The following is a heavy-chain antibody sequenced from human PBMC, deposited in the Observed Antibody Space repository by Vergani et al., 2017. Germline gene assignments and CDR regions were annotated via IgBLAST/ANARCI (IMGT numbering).Heavy chain of an antibody. CDR3: ARAGPRALWFGELLLNDAFDI. CDR2: IVPTLNVA. D-gene: IGHD3-10*01. J-gene: IGHJ3*02. CDR1: GGTFSSYT. Sequence: QVQLVQSGAEVKKPGSSVKVSCKASGGTFSSYTITWVRQAPGHGLEWMGRIVPTLNVANYAQNFQGRASITADMSTSTSYMDLSSLRSEDSAVYYCARAGPRALWFGELLLNDAFDIWGQGTMVTVSS. V-gene: IGHV1-69*02.